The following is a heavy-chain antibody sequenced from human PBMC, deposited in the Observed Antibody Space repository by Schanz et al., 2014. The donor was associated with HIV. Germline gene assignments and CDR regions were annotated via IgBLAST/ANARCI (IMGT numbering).Heavy chain of an antibody. D-gene: IGHD3-22*01. J-gene: IGHJ4*02. Sequence: QVQLVESGGGVVQPGRSLRLSCTASGFTFSTFGMHWVRQAPGKGLECVAVISYDGSKKYYADSVKGRFTISRDNSKNTLFLQMNSLRAEDTAVYYCAREVVEYYYDSSGYFDYWGQGTLVTVSS. CDR3: AREVVEYYYDSSGYFDY. CDR1: GFTFSTFG. V-gene: IGHV3-30*03. CDR2: ISYDGSKK.